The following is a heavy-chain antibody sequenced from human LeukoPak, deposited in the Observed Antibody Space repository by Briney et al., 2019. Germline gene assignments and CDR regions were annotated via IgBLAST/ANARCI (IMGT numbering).Heavy chain of an antibody. CDR1: GGSFSGYY. Sequence: SETLSLTCAVYGGSFSGYYWSWIRQPPGKGLEWIGEINHSGSTNYNPSLKSQVTISVDTSKNQFSLKLSSVTAADTAVYYCARGLHDYGGTLFDYWGQGTLVTVSS. CDR2: INHSGST. CDR3: ARGLHDYGGTLFDY. D-gene: IGHD4-23*01. V-gene: IGHV4-34*01. J-gene: IGHJ4*02.